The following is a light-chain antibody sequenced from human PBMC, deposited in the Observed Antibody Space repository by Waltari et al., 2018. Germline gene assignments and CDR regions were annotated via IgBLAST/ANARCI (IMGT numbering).Light chain of an antibody. CDR1: QDIRNW. J-gene: IGKJ3*01. V-gene: IGKV1-12*01. CDR3: QQANSFPIT. CDR2: ATS. Sequence: DIQMTQSPSSVSASVGDRVTMTCRASQDIRNWLASYQQKPGKAPKLLIYATSSLQTGVPSRFSGSGSGTEFTLTISSLQPEDFATYYCQQANSFPITFGPGTKVDFK.